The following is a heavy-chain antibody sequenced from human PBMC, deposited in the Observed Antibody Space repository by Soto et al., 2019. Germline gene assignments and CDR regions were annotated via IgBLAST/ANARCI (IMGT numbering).Heavy chain of an antibody. CDR1: GDSITTYKW. Sequence: SETLSLTCGVSGDSITTYKWWTWVRQTPGKGLEWIGEIYDSGNTRYNPSLKSRVTISKDTSKNELSLKLNSVTVADTAVYYCATCQLGEYYYAMDIWGQGTAVTVSS. D-gene: IGHD7-27*01. J-gene: IGHJ6*02. CDR3: ATCQLGEYYYAMDI. V-gene: IGHV4-4*02. CDR2: IYDSGNT.